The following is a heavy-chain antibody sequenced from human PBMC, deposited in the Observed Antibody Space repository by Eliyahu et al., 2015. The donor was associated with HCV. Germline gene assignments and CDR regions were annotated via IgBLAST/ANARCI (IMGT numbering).Heavy chain of an antibody. CDR1: GGSFSGYY. Sequence: QVQLQQWGAGLLKPSETLSLTCAVYGGSFSGYYWSWIRQPPGKGLEWIGEINHSGSTNYNPSLKSRVTISVDTSKNQFSLKLSSVTAADTAVYYCAREPRYCTGGVCYFSSSFDIWGQGTMVTVSS. D-gene: IGHD2-8*02. CDR3: AREPRYCTGGVCYFSSSFDI. V-gene: IGHV4-34*01. CDR2: INHSGST. J-gene: IGHJ3*02.